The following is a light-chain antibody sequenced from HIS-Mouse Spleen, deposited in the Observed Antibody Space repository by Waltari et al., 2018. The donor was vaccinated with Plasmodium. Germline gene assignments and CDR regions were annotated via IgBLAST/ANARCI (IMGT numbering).Light chain of an antibody. CDR1: SSDVGGYNY. CDR3: SSYAGSNKLV. V-gene: IGLV2-8*01. J-gene: IGLJ2*01. Sequence: QSALTQPPSASGSPGQSVTISCTGTSSDVGGYNYVSWYQQHPGKAPKLMIYEVSKRPSGVPERFSGSKSGNTASLTVSGLQAEDEADYYGSSYAGSNKLVFGGGTKLTVL. CDR2: EVS.